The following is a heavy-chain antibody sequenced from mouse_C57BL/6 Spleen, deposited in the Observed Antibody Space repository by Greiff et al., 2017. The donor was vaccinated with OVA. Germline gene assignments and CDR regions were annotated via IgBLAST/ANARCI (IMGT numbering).Heavy chain of an antibody. CDR1: GFTFSDFY. Sequence: EVKLVESGGGLVQSGRSLRLSCATSGFTFSDFYMEWVRQAPGKGLEWIAASRNKANDYTTEYSASVKGRFIVSRDTSQSILYLQMNALRAEDTAIYYCARDAEAGTGYFDYWGQGTTLTVSS. CDR3: ARDAEAGTGYFDY. D-gene: IGHD4-1*01. V-gene: IGHV7-1*01. CDR2: SRNKANDYTT. J-gene: IGHJ2*01.